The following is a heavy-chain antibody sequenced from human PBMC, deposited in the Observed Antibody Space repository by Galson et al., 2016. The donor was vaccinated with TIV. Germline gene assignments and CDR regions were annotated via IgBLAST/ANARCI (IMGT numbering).Heavy chain of an antibody. V-gene: IGHV3-48*04. D-gene: IGHD3-22*01. CDR1: GFTFNYYT. CDR2: ISTSSGTI. Sequence: CAASGFTFNYYTMHWVRQAPGKGLEWVSCISTSSGTIHYADSVKGRFTISRDNAMNSLYLQMNSLRAEDTAVYYCARDGGHYSAFQYWGQGTLVTVSS. CDR3: ARDGGHYSAFQY. J-gene: IGHJ1*01.